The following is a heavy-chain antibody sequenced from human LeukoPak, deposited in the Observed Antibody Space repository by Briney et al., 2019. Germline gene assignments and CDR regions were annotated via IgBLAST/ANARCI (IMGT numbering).Heavy chain of an antibody. J-gene: IGHJ6*02. CDR1: GFTFGNYG. Sequence: GGSLRLSCAVSGFTFGNYGMHWVRQAPGKGLEWVALISYDGSSEYYAGSVKGRFTISRDNSKITVYLQMNSLKAEDTAVYYCAKNGRAPIYYYYGMDVWGQGTTVTVSS. D-gene: IGHD2-15*01. CDR3: AKNGRAPIYYYYGMDV. CDR2: ISYDGSSE. V-gene: IGHV3-30*18.